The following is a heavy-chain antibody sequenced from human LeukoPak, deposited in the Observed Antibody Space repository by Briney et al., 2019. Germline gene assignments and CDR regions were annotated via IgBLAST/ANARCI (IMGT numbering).Heavy chain of an antibody. CDR3: GKSRSWIFDY. CDR2: ISGGGGSA. CDR1: GFTFNNYA. Sequence: GGSLRLSCAASGFTFNNYAMRWVRQAPGKGLEWVSVISGGGGSAYYADSVKGRFTISRDNSKNTLYLQMNSLRAEDTAVYYCGKSRSWIFDYWGQGTLVTVSS. J-gene: IGHJ4*02. D-gene: IGHD6-13*01. V-gene: IGHV3-23*01.